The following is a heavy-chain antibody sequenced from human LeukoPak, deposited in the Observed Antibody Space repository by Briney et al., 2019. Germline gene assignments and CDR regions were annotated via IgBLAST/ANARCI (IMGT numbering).Heavy chain of an antibody. Sequence: GGSLRLSCAASGFTFSDYWMQWVRQAPGKGLEWVANIRQDGNEKYYVDSVRGRFTISRDNAKNSLYLQMNSLRDEDTAVYYCAAAGVPAAKLPVLRFLEWFSGAFDYWGQGTLVTVSS. CDR2: IRQDGNEK. CDR3: AAAGVPAAKLPVLRFLEWFSGAFDY. CDR1: GFTFSDYW. V-gene: IGHV3-7*03. J-gene: IGHJ4*02. D-gene: IGHD3-3*01.